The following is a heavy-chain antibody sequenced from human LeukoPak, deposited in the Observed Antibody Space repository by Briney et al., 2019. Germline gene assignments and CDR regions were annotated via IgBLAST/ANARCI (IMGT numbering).Heavy chain of an antibody. J-gene: IGHJ5*02. CDR2: ISDSGGST. CDR3: AKHTNDWFVP. D-gene: IGHD2-2*01. CDR1: AFTFSSYA. V-gene: IGHV3-23*01. Sequence: GGSLRLSCAASAFTFSSYAMSWVRRAPGKGLEWVSTISDSGGSTYYADSVKGRFTISRDNSKNTMYLQMNSLRADDTAVYYCAKHTNDWFVPWGQGTLVTVSS.